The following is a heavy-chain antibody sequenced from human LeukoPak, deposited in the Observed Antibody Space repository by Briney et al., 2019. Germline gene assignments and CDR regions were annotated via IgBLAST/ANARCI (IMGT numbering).Heavy chain of an antibody. Sequence: GESPKISCKGSGYSFTSYWIGWVRQMPGKGLEWMGIIYPGDSDTRYSPSFQGQVTISADKSISTAYLQWSSLKASDTAMYYCARTSKYSSSWLGPFDYWGQGTLVTVSS. D-gene: IGHD6-13*01. CDR2: IYPGDSDT. J-gene: IGHJ4*02. V-gene: IGHV5-51*01. CDR1: GYSFTSYW. CDR3: ARTSKYSSSWLGPFDY.